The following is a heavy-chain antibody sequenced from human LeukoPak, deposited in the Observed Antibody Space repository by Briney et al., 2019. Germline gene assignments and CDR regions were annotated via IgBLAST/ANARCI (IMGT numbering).Heavy chain of an antibody. CDR1: GFTFDDYA. V-gene: IGHV3-43*02. CDR2: ISGDGGST. J-gene: IGHJ4*02. Sequence: TGGSLRLSCAASGFTFDDYAMHWVRQAPGKGLEWVSLISGDGGSTYYADSVKGRFTIFRDNSKNSLYLQMNSLRTEDTALYYCAKDISDYYDSSGYYSWGQGTLVTVSS. CDR3: AKDISDYYDSSGYYS. D-gene: IGHD3-22*01.